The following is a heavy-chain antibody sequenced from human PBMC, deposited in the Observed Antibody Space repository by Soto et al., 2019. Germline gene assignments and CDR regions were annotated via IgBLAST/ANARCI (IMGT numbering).Heavy chain of an antibody. V-gene: IGHV1-18*01. Sequence: ASVKVSGKASGYTFTSYGISGVRQAPGQGLEWMGWISAYNGNTNYAQKPQVRVSMTTDTSTSTAYLELRSLRSDDTAVYYCATLHYDFLSGYPDPNYYMDFWGKGTTVTVSS. CDR1: GYTFTSYG. D-gene: IGHD3-3*01. CDR3: ATLHYDFLSGYPDPNYYMDF. CDR2: ISAYNGNT. J-gene: IGHJ6*03.